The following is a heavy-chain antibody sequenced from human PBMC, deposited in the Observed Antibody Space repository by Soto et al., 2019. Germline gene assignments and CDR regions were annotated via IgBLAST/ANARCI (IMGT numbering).Heavy chain of an antibody. CDR2: ISVYTGNT. D-gene: IGHD2-21*02. V-gene: IGHV1-18*01. Sequence: ASVKVSCKASGYTFTAYGSNWVRQAPGQGLERMGWISVYTGNTNYAQNLQGRVTMTTDTSTRTAYMELRGLRSDDTAVYYCARGRAYCGGDCYLLDYWGQGTPVTVSS. J-gene: IGHJ4*02. CDR3: ARGRAYCGGDCYLLDY. CDR1: GYTFTAYG.